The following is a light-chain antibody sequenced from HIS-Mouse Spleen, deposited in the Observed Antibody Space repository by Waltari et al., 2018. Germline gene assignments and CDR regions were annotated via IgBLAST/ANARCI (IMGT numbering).Light chain of an antibody. Sequence: QSALTQPRSGSGSPGQSGTISCTGTSSDVGCYNYVSWYQQHPGKAPKLMIYDVSKRPSGVPDRFSGSKSGNTASLTISGLQAEDEADYYCCSYAGSYTGVFGTGTKVTVL. CDR3: CSYAGSYTGV. V-gene: IGLV2-11*01. J-gene: IGLJ1*01. CDR1: SSDVGCYNY. CDR2: DVS.